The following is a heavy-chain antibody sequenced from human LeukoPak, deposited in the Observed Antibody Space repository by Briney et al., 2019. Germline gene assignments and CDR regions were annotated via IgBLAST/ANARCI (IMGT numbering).Heavy chain of an antibody. J-gene: IGHJ4*02. CDR1: GYTFTGYY. CDR2: INPNSGGA. Sequence: ASVKVSCKASGYTFTGYYMHWVRQAPGQGLEWMGWINPNSGGASYAQKFQGRVTMTRDTSTSTVYMELSSLRSEDTAVYYCARHSGSYAYFDYWGQGTLVTVSS. D-gene: IGHD1-26*01. CDR3: ARHSGSYAYFDY. V-gene: IGHV1-2*02.